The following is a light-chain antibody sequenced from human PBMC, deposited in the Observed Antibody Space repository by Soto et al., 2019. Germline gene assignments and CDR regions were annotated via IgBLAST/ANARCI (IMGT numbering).Light chain of an antibody. CDR1: SSNIGTHWP. Sequence: QSVLTQPPSVSGAPGQRVTISCTGSSSNIGTHWPVHWYQQFPGKAPKLLIYDNSDRPSGVPDRFSGSKSGTSASLAITGLQAEDEADYSCQSYDNSLRAGVFGGGTQLTVL. CDR2: DNS. J-gene: IGLJ3*02. V-gene: IGLV1-40*01. CDR3: QSYDNSLRAGV.